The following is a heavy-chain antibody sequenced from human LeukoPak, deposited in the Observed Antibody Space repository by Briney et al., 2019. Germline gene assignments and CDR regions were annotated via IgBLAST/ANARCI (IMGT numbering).Heavy chain of an antibody. J-gene: IGHJ4*02. CDR2: ISSSGGST. CDR1: GFSFSSYA. Sequence: GGSLRLSCAASGFSFSSYAMSWVRQAPGKGLEWVSTISSSGGSTYYADSVKGRFTISRDNSKSTLYLQMNSLRAEDTAVYYCAKATFASSWNLYFDYWGQGSLVTVSS. CDR3: AKATFASSWNLYFDY. V-gene: IGHV3-23*01. D-gene: IGHD6-13*01.